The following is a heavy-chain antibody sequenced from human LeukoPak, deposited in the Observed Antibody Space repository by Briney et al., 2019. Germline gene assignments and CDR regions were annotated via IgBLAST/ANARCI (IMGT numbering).Heavy chain of an antibody. V-gene: IGHV3-72*01. CDR3: ALWSYYYYGLDV. CDR2: SRNKAKSHTT. D-gene: IGHD5-18*01. Sequence: GGSLRLSCAASGFTFSDRDMDWVRQAPGKGLEWVGRSRNKAKSHTTEYAASVKGRFTISRDNSNNSVWLQMNSLKTEDTAVYYCALWSYYYYGLDVWGQGTTVTVSS. CDR1: GFTFSDRD. J-gene: IGHJ6*02.